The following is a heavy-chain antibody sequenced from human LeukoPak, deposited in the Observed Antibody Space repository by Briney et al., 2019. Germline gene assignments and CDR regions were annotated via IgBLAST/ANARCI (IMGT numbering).Heavy chain of an antibody. D-gene: IGHD1-1*01. CDR1: GGSISSSSYY. CDR3: ARGGYEYYFDY. CDR2: IYYSGST. V-gene: IGHV4-39*07. Sequence: SETLSLTCTVSGGSISSSSYYWGWIRQPPGKGLEWIGSIYYSGSTYYNPSLKSRVTISVDTSKNQFSLKLSSVTAADTAVYYCARGGYEYYFDYWGQGTLVTVSS. J-gene: IGHJ4*02.